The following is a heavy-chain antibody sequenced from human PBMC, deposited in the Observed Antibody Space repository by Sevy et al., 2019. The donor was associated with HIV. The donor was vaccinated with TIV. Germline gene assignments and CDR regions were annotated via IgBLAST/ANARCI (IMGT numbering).Heavy chain of an antibody. D-gene: IGHD3-3*01. V-gene: IGHV4-34*01. Sequence: SETLSLTCTVYGGSFSDFYSNWIRQSPGKGLEWIGEINHREVTNYNPSLKSRATISADASNRQFSLKLTSVTAADTAVYYCVRFDTKIKIFGVPRGAYWGPGTLVTVSS. J-gene: IGHJ4*02. CDR2: INHREVT. CDR3: VRFDTKIKIFGVPRGAY. CDR1: GGSFSDFY.